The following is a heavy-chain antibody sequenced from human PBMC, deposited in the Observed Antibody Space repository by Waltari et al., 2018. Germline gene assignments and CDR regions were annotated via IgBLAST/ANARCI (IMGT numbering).Heavy chain of an antibody. CDR1: GGSISSYY. J-gene: IGHJ5*02. D-gene: IGHD2-21*01. CDR3: ARVVWSRFDP. CDR2: IYYSGST. V-gene: IGHV4-59*01. Sequence: QVQLQESGPGLVTPSETLSLTCPISGGSISSYYWSWIRQPPGKGLEWIGYIYYSGSTNYNPSLKSRVTISVDTSKNQFSLKLSSVTAADTAVYYCARVVWSRFDPWGQGTLVTVSS.